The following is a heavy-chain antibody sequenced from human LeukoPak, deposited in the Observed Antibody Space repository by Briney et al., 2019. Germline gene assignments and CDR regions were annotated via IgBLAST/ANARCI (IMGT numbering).Heavy chain of an antibody. CDR3: AREEGLGSGSFDY. CDR1: GRSLSRYY. CDR2: IYLSWST. J-gene: IGHJ4*02. Sequence: SDTLSLTCSVSGRSLSRYYWIWIRQPAAKGLDGIGRIYLSWSTNLHPSLKSRVTISVDTSKHQFSLNVGSVSAPGTAVCVCAREEGLGSGSFDYWGQGTLVPVSS. D-gene: IGHD1-26*01. V-gene: IGHV4-4*07.